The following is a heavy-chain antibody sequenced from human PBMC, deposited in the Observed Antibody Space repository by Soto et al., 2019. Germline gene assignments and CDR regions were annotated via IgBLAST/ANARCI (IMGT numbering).Heavy chain of an antibody. V-gene: IGHV1-69*13. CDR1: GGTFSSYA. Sequence: SSVNVSCKASGGTFSSYAISWVRQAPGQGLEWMGGIIPIFGTANYAQKFQGRVTITADESTSTAYMELSSLRSEDTAVYYCASDDMYYYGSSGYYYAFDIWGQGTMVTVSS. CDR2: IIPIFGTA. J-gene: IGHJ3*02. CDR3: ASDDMYYYGSSGYYYAFDI. D-gene: IGHD3-22*01.